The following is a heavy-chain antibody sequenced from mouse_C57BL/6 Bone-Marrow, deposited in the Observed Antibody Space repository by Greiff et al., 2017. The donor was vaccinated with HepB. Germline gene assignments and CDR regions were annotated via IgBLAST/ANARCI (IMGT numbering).Heavy chain of an antibody. CDR2: ILPGSGST. CDR3: ARENYYGSSYDDYAMDY. Sequence: VKLVESGAELMKPGASVKLSCKATGYTFTGYWIEWVKQRPGHGLEWIGEILPGSGSTNYNEKFKGKATFTADTSSNTAYMKLSSLTTEDSAIYYCARENYYGSSYDDYAMDYWGQGTSVTVSS. V-gene: IGHV1-9*01. CDR1: GYTFTGYW. D-gene: IGHD1-1*01. J-gene: IGHJ4*01.